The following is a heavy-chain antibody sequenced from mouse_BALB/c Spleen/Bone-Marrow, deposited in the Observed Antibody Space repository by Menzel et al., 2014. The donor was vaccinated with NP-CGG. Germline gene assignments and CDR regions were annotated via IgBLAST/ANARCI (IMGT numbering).Heavy chain of an antibody. D-gene: IGHD2-1*01. CDR3: ARDYLCHFDY. CDR1: GFTFXDHY. CDR2: IRNKANGYTT. V-gene: IGHV7-3*02. Sequence: EVQLVESGGGLVQPGGFLRLSCATSGFTFXDHYMSWVRQPPGKALEWLGFIRNKANGYTTEYSASVKGRFTISRDNSQSIVYLQMNTLRAEDSATYYCARDYLCHFDYWGQGTTLTVSS. J-gene: IGHJ2*01.